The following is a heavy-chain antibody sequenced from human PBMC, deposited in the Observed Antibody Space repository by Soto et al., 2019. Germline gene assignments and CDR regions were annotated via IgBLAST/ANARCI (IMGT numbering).Heavy chain of an antibody. D-gene: IGHD3-10*01. CDR3: ARGLITMVPLGEYYYGMDV. Sequence: QVQLVQSGAEVKKPGSSVKVSCKASGGTFSSYAISWVRQAPGQGLEWMGGIIPIFGTANYAQKFQGRVTITADESTSTAYRELSSLRSEDTAVYYCARGLITMVPLGEYYYGMDVWGQGTTVTVSS. CDR1: GGTFSSYA. J-gene: IGHJ6*02. V-gene: IGHV1-69*12. CDR2: IIPIFGTA.